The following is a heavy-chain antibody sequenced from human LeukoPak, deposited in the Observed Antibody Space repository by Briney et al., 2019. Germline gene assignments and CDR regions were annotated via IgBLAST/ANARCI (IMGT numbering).Heavy chain of an antibody. J-gene: IGHJ6*02. V-gene: IGHV4-59*01. CDR1: GGSISSYY. CDR2: IYYSGST. Sequence: SETLSLTCTASGGSISSYYWSWIRQPPGKGLEWIGYIYYSGSTNYNPSLKSRVTISVDTSKNQFSLKLSSVTAADTAVYYCARSPTLDYGMDVWGQGTTVTVSS. CDR3: ARSPTLDYGMDV.